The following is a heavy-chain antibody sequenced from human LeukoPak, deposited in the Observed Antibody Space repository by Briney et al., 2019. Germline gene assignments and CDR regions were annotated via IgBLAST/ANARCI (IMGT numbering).Heavy chain of an antibody. V-gene: IGHV3-7*03. CDR1: GFTFSSYW. D-gene: IGHD3-9*01. Sequence: GGSLRLSCEASGFTFSSYWMSWVRQAPGKGPEWVANIKTDGSEKYYVDSVKGRFTISRDNAKNSPYLQMNSLRAEDTAGYYCARDYTGYFPWGQGTLVIVSS. CDR3: ARDYTGYFP. J-gene: IGHJ5*02. CDR2: IKTDGSEK.